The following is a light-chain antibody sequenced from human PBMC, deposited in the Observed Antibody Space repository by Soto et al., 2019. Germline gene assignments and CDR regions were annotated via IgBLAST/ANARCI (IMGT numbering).Light chain of an antibody. J-gene: IGKJ1*01. CDR3: QQYDRSPWT. CDR1: QSVSSSF. CDR2: GAS. Sequence: EIVLTQSPGTLSLSPGERATLSCRASQSVSSSFLAWYQQKPGQAPRLLIYGASSRATGIPDRFSGSGSGTDFTLTISGLEPEDFAVYYCQQYDRSPWTFGKGTRVEIK. V-gene: IGKV3-20*01.